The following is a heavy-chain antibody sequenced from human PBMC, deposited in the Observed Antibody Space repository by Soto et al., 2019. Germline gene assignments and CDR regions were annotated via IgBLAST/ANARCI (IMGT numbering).Heavy chain of an antibody. V-gene: IGHV4-34*01. CDR1: GGSFSGFY. Sequence: SETLSLTCAVYGGSFSGFYWGWIRPPPGEGLEWIGEINHSGSTNYNPSLKSRVTISVDTSKNQFSLKLSSVTAADTAVYYCARRRFTFGGVIVRGYFDYWGQGTLVTVSS. CDR2: INHSGST. CDR3: ARRRFTFGGVIVRGYFDY. J-gene: IGHJ4*02. D-gene: IGHD3-16*02.